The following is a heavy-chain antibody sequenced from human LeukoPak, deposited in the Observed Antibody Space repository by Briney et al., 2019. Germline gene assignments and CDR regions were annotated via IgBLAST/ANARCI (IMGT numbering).Heavy chain of an antibody. D-gene: IGHD3-3*01. CDR3: ARDRGHTIFGVVILKGFDP. V-gene: IGHV4-30-4*08. CDR1: GGSISSGDYY. CDR2: IYNSGST. J-gene: IGHJ5*02. Sequence: SQTLSLXCTVSGGSISSGDYYWSWIRQPPGKGLEWIGYIYNSGSTYYNPSLKSRVTISVDTSKNQFSLKLSSVTAADTAVYYCARDRGHTIFGVVILKGFDPWGQGTLVTVSS.